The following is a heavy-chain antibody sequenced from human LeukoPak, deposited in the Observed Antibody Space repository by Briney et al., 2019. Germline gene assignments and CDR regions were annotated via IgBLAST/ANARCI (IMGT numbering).Heavy chain of an antibody. V-gene: IGHV1-69*01. D-gene: IGHD3-22*01. Sequence: SVKVSCKASGGTFSSYAISWVRQAPGQGLEWMGGIIPIFGTANYAQKFQGRVTITADESTGTAYMELSSLRSEDTAVYYCARSGGYYYDSSGPQDYFDYWGQGTLVTVSS. CDR2: IIPIFGTA. CDR1: GGTFSSYA. CDR3: ARSGGYYYDSSGPQDYFDY. J-gene: IGHJ4*02.